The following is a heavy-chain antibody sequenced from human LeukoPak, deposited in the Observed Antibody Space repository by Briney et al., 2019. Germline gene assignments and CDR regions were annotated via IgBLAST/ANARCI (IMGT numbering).Heavy chain of an antibody. CDR3: ARDAVAGYYYYGMDV. CDR1: GYAFTSYD. CDR2: MNPNSGNT. V-gene: IGHV1-8*01. Sequence: ASVKVSCKASGYAFTSYDINWVRQATGQGLEWMGWMNPNSGNTGYAQKFQGRVTMTRNTSISTAYMELSSLRSEDTAVYYCARDAVAGYYYYGMDVWGQGTTVTVSS. J-gene: IGHJ6*01. D-gene: IGHD6-19*01.